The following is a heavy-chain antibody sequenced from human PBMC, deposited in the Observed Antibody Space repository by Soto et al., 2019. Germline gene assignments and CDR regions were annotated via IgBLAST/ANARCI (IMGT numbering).Heavy chain of an antibody. CDR2: ISGSGGST. CDR1: GFTFSSYA. Sequence: EVQLLESGGGLVQPGGSLRLSCAASGFTFSSYAMSWVRQAPGKGLEWVSAISGSGGSTYYADSVKGRFTISRDNSKNTLYLQMNSLRAEDTPVYYCAKDYSSSRYYFDYWGQGTLVTVSS. J-gene: IGHJ4*02. CDR3: AKDYSSSRYYFDY. V-gene: IGHV3-23*01. D-gene: IGHD6-6*01.